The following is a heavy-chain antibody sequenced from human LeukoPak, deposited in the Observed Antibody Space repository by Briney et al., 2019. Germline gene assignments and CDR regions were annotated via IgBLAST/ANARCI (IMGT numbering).Heavy chain of an antibody. Sequence: ASVKVSCKASGYTFTSYGISWVRQAPGQGLEWMGWISAYNGNTNYAQKLQGRVTMTTDTSTSTAYMELRSLRSDDTAVYYCARVGYSSSWYAGDTGKFDYWGQGNLVTVSS. CDR2: ISAYNGNT. CDR3: ARVGYSSSWYAGDTGKFDY. J-gene: IGHJ4*02. CDR1: GYTFTSYG. V-gene: IGHV1-18*01. D-gene: IGHD6-13*01.